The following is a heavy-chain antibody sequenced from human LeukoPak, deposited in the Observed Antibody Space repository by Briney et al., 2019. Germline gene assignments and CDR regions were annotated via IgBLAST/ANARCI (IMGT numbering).Heavy chain of an antibody. V-gene: IGHV3-21*01. Sequence: GGSLRLSCEASGFTFSNHNMNWVRQAPGKGLEWVSSINSRSNYIYYADSVKGRFTISRDNAKESLYLQMNSLRAEDTALYFCARDKVSVIPALDYWGQGTLVVVSS. CDR2: INSRSNYI. J-gene: IGHJ4*02. D-gene: IGHD2/OR15-2a*01. CDR3: ARDKVSVIPALDY. CDR1: GFTFSNHN.